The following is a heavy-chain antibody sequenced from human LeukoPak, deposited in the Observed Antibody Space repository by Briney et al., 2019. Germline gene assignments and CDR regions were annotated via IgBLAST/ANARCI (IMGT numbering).Heavy chain of an antibody. V-gene: IGHV3-23*01. D-gene: IGHD1-26*01. J-gene: IGHJ4*02. CDR1: GFTFSSYA. CDR2: ISGSGGST. Sequence: PGGSLRLSCAASGFTFSSYAMSWVRQAPGKGLEWVSAISGSGGSTYYADSVKGRFTISRDNSKNTLYLQMNSLRAEDTAVYYCAKVLEREPRSGIYYWGQGTLVTVSS. CDR3: AKVLEREPRSGIYY.